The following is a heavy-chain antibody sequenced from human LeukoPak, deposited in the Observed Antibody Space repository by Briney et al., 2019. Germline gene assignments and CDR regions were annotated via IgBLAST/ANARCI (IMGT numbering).Heavy chain of an antibody. D-gene: IGHD3-9*01. Sequence: GGSLRLSCAASGFTFSYYWMSWVRQAPGKGLEWVANIKQDGSGKHYVDSVKGRFTISRDNAKNSLYLQMNSLRAEDTAVYYCARDPRGLRHFDWLLDGYFDYWGQGTLVTVSS. CDR2: IKQDGSGK. V-gene: IGHV3-7*01. CDR1: GFTFSYYW. J-gene: IGHJ4*02. CDR3: ARDPRGLRHFDWLLDGYFDY.